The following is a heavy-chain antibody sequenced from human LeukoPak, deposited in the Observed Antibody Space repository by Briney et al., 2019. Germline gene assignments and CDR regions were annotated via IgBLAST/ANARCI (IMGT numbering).Heavy chain of an antibody. J-gene: IGHJ4*02. CDR2: INPSGGST. V-gene: IGHV1-46*01. CDR1: GYTFTSYY. D-gene: IGHD4-17*01. Sequence: ASVKVSCKASGYTFTSYYMHWVRQAPGQGLEWMGIINPSGGSTSYAQKFQGRVTMTRDTSTSTVYMELSSLRSEDTAVYYCVREYGHTPLDYWGQGTLVTVSS. CDR3: VREYGHTPLDY.